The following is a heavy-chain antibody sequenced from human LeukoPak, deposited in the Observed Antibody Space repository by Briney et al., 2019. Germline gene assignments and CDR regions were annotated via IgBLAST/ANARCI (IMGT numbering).Heavy chain of an antibody. D-gene: IGHD5-18*01. CDR3: ARVTSGYSYAFDY. CDR2: ISAYNGYI. J-gene: IGHJ4*02. V-gene: IGHV1-18*01. CDR1: GYAFTSYG. Sequence: ASVKVSCKASGYAFTSYGISWVRQAPGQGLEWMGWISAYNGYINYAQKVQGGVTMTTDTSTSTAYMDLRSLRSDDTAVYYCARVTSGYSYAFDYWGQGTLVTVSS.